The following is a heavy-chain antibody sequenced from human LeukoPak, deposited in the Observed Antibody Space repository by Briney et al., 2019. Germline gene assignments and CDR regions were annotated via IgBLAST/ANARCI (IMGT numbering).Heavy chain of an antibody. Sequence: GSLRLSCAASGFTFSSYAMSWVRQAPGKGLEWVSAISGSGGSTYYADSVKGRFTISRDNSKNTLYLQMNSLRAEDTAVYYCAKGVGYCSGGSCQQFDYWGQGTLVTVSS. V-gene: IGHV3-23*01. CDR1: GFTFSSYA. D-gene: IGHD2-15*01. J-gene: IGHJ4*02. CDR3: AKGVGYCSGGSCQQFDY. CDR2: ISGSGGST.